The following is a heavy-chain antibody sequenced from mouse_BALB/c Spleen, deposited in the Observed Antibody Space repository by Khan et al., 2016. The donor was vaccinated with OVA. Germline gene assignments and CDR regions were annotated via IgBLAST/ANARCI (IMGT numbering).Heavy chain of an antibody. CDR3: GRVGYSGTIDS. Sequence: QIQLVQSGPEVKKPGETVKLSCKASGYTFTNFGMNWVRQAPGKGLKWMGWINTYTGEPTYNHDIKGRIAFSMETSASTAYLQINNIKNEDTATKFCGRVGYSGTIDSWGQGTSVTVSS. V-gene: IGHV9-3-1*01. CDR2: INTYTGEP. CDR1: GYTFTNFG. J-gene: IGHJ4*01.